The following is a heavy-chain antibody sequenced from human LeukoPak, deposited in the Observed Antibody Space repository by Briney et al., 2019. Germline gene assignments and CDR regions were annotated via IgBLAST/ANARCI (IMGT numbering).Heavy chain of an antibody. CDR3: ARDGPSSSWTYYYYGMDV. V-gene: IGHV3-21*01. J-gene: IGHJ6*02. D-gene: IGHD6-13*01. CDR1: GFTFSSDS. CDR2: ISSSSSYI. Sequence: PGGSLRLSCAASGFTFSSDSMNWDRQAPGKGLEWVSSISSSSSYIYYADSVKGRFTISRDNAKNSLYLQMNSLRAEDTAVYYCARDGPSSSWTYYYYGMDVWGQGTTVTVSS.